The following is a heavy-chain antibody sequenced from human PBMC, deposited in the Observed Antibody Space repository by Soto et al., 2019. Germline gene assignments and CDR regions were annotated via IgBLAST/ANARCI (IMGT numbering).Heavy chain of an antibody. CDR3: ATEKGSATFDY. CDR1: GFTFSSYT. V-gene: IGHV3-30-3*01. Sequence: QVQVVESGGGVVQPGRSLRLSCAASGFTFSSYTMHWVRQAPGKGLEWVAVISYDGSSKYYADSVKGRFSISRDNSKNPLYLQMNSLRAEDAALYYCATEKGSATFDYWGQGTLVTVSS. CDR2: ISYDGSSK. J-gene: IGHJ4*02.